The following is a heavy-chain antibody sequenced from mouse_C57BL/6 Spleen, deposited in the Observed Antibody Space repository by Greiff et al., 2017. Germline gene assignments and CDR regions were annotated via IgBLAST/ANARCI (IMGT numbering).Heavy chain of an antibody. V-gene: IGHV5-12*01. D-gene: IGHD4-1*01. CDR2: ISNGGGST. CDR3: ARHAGNALDY. CDR1: GFTFSDYY. J-gene: IGHJ4*01. Sequence: EVQRVESGGGLVQPGGSLKLSCAASGFTFSDYYMYWVRQTPEKRLEWVAYISNGGGSTYYPDTVKGRFTISRDNAKTTPYLQMSRLKSEDTAVYYCARHAGNALDYWGQGTSVTVSS.